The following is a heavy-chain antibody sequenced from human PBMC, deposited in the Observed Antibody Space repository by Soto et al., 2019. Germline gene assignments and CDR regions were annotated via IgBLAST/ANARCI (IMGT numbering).Heavy chain of an antibody. J-gene: IGHJ5*02. CDR3: AGQTFTIAAASYGRSNWFDP. V-gene: IGHV4-39*01. CDR1: GGSITSSSHF. CDR2: IYFTGNT. Sequence: ETLSLTCTASGGSITSSSHFWGWVRQPPGKGLEWIGTIYFTGNTYYTPSLKSRLTMSIDTSKNEFSLRLNSVTAADTAVYYCAGQTFTIAAASYGRSNWFDPWGPGTLVTV. D-gene: IGHD6-25*01.